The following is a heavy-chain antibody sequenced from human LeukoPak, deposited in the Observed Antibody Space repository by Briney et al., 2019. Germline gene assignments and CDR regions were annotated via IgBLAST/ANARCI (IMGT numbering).Heavy chain of an antibody. CDR1: GFTFSGYE. V-gene: IGHV3-48*03. CDR2: ISSSGDTV. Sequence: GGSLRLSCAASGFTFSGYEMNWVRQAPGKGLEWVSYISSSGDTVYYADSVKGRFTMSRDNAKNSLYLQMNSLRAEDTAVYYCARHIWFDPWGQGTLVTVSS. CDR3: ARHIWFDP. J-gene: IGHJ5*02. D-gene: IGHD2-21*01.